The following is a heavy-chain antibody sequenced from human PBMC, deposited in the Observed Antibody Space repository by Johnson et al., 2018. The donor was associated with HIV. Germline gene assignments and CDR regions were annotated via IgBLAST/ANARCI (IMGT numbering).Heavy chain of an antibody. D-gene: IGHD3-16*01. CDR2: IKQDGSEK. V-gene: IGHV3-7*01. Sequence: EQLVESGGGVVQTGGPLRLSCAASGFTFRTNGMHWVRQAPGKGLEWVANIKQDGSEKYYVDSVKGRFTISRDNAKNSLYLQMNSLRAEDTAVYYCARRFGAAFDIWGQGTMVTVSS. CDR3: ARRFGAAFDI. J-gene: IGHJ3*02. CDR1: GFTFRTNG.